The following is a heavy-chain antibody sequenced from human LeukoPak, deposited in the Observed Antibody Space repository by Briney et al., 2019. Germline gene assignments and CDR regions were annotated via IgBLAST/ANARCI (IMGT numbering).Heavy chain of an antibody. J-gene: IGHJ3*02. CDR3: AREVITTHDAFDI. V-gene: IGHV4-61*02. CDR1: GGSISSGSYY. D-gene: IGHD3-22*01. Sequence: PSETPSHTCTVSGGSISSGSYYWSWIRQPAGKGLEWIGRIYTSGSTNYNPSLKSRVTISVDTSKNQFSLKLSSVTAADTAVYYCAREVITTHDAFDIWGQGTMVTVSS. CDR2: IYTSGST.